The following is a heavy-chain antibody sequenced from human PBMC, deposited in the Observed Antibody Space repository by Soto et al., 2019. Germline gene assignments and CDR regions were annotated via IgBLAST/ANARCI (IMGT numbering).Heavy chain of an antibody. CDR3: ASTPDAIVYYYYGMDV. CDR1: GYSFTSSW. Sequence: EVQLVQSGAEVKKPGESLRISCKGAGYSFTSSWISWVRQMPGKGLEWMGRIDPSDTYTNYSPSFHGDVTISADKSISAAYLQWSSLNASDTAMDYCASTPDAIVYYYYGMDVWGQGTTVTVSS. V-gene: IGHV5-10-1*03. D-gene: IGHD1-26*01. J-gene: IGHJ6*02. CDR2: IDPSDTYT.